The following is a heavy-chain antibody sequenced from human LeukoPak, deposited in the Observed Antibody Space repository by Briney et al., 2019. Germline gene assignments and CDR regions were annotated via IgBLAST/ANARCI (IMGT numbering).Heavy chain of an antibody. Sequence: PGGSLRLSCVVSGXTFSTYAMSWVRQAPGKGLEWVSAVRGSGSDTYYADSVKGRFTISRDNSKNTLYLQMNSLRAEDTAIYYCAKTSRRNSAYDSPFDSWGQGTLVTVSS. CDR3: AKTSRRNSAYDSPFDS. V-gene: IGHV3-23*01. J-gene: IGHJ4*02. CDR2: VRGSGSDT. CDR1: GXTFSTYA. D-gene: IGHD5-12*01.